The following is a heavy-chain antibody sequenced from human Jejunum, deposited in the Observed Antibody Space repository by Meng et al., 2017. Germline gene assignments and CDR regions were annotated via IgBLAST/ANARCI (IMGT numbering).Heavy chain of an antibody. Sequence: GGSLRLSCAASGFTFSSYTMSWVRQAPGKGLEWVSVISGSGGTTYYADSVKGRFTISRDNSKNTLYLQVNSLRAEDTALYYCAKGKQSNTYYFAYWGQGTLVTVSS. V-gene: IGHV3-23*01. J-gene: IGHJ4*02. D-gene: IGHD4/OR15-4a*01. CDR2: ISGSGGTT. CDR1: GFTFSSYT. CDR3: AKGKQSNTYYFAY.